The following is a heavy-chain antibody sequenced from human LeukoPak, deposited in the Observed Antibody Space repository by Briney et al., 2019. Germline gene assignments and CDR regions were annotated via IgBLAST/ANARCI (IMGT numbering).Heavy chain of an antibody. V-gene: IGHV3-74*03. Sequence: GGSLRLSCAASGFTFSSYAMSWVRQAPGEGLVWASRINPDGSTTKNADFVEGRFTISRDNARSTMFLQLNSLRAEDTAVYYCAREINKWFDPWGQGTLVTVSS. CDR3: AREINKWFDP. CDR2: INPDGSTT. J-gene: IGHJ5*02. CDR1: GFTFSSYA.